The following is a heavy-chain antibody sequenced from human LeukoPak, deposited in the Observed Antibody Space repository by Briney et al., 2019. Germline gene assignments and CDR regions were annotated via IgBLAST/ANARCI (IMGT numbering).Heavy chain of an antibody. CDR1: GGSVSSGSYY. Sequence: SETLSLTCIVSGGSVSSGSYYWSWIRQPPGKGLEWIGYIYYSGSTNYNPSLKSRVTISVDTSKNQFSLKLSSVTAADTAVYYCAREASSGWSPFDYWGQGTLVTVSS. CDR2: IYYSGST. J-gene: IGHJ4*02. CDR3: AREASSGWSPFDY. D-gene: IGHD6-19*01. V-gene: IGHV4-61*01.